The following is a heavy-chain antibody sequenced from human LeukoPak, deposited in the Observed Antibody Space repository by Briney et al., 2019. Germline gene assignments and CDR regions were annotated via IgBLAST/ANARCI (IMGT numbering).Heavy chain of an antibody. Sequence: GGSLRLSCAATGLSVSSNFMSWVRQAPGKGLEWVSVIYGGGSTYYADSVKGRFTISRDTPKNTLYLQMNSLTVENTAVYYCASWPVGWYGEDSWGQGTLVTVSS. D-gene: IGHD6-19*01. J-gene: IGHJ4*02. CDR1: GLSVSSNF. CDR2: IYGGGST. CDR3: ASWPVGWYGEDS. V-gene: IGHV3-53*01.